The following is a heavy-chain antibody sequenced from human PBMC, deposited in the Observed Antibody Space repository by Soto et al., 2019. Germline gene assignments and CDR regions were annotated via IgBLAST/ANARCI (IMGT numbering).Heavy chain of an antibody. Sequence: DVHLLESGGGLVQPGGSLRLSCVASGYNFGSYAMLWVRQAPGKGLEWISTIGGGGIGSYYADSVKGRFTISRDNSKNTLFLKRNSLRAEDACVYYCAKDPRLELRGVDSWGQGTQVTVSS. CDR3: AKDPRLELRGVDS. J-gene: IGHJ4*02. V-gene: IGHV3-23*01. CDR2: IGGGGIGS. CDR1: GYNFGSYA. D-gene: IGHD1-7*01.